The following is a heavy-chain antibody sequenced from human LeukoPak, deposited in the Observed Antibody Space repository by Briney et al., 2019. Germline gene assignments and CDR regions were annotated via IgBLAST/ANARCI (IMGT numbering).Heavy chain of an antibody. CDR3: ARARGSYYYDDTIDY. J-gene: IGHJ4*02. Sequence: GGSLRLSYAASGFTFDDYGMSWVRQAPGKGLEWVSGINWNGGSTGYADSVKGRFTISRDNAKNSLYLQMNSLRAEDTALYYCARARGSYYYDDTIDYWGQGTLVTVSS. CDR1: GFTFDDYG. V-gene: IGHV3-20*03. D-gene: IGHD3-22*01. CDR2: INWNGGST.